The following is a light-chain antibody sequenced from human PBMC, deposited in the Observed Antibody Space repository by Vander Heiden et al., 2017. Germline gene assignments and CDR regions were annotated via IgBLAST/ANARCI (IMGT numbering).Light chain of an antibody. Sequence: IQMTKSPSSLSASVGDRVTMTCRASQTISNYLNWYQQKPGKAPKLLIFAASSVQSRVQSRFGGRGCATDFPITIRGLHQEDFVNYYCQQSYNSPRTFGQGTMLEIK. J-gene: IGKJ1*01. CDR1: QTISNY. CDR2: AAS. V-gene: IGKV1-39*01. CDR3: QQSYNSPRT.